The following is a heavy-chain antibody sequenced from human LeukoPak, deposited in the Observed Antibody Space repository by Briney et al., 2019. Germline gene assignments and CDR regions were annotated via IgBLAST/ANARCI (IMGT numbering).Heavy chain of an antibody. CDR1: GFTFSSYA. CDR2: ISYDGSNK. D-gene: IGHD2-2*02. Sequence: QTGGSLRLSCAASGFTFSSYAMHWVRQAPGKGLEWVAVISYDGSNKYYADSVKGRFTISRDNSKNTLYLQMNSLRAEDTAVYYCVLSCSSTSCYTGGVDYWGQGTLVTVSS. V-gene: IGHV3-30-3*01. CDR3: VLSCSSTSCYTGGVDY. J-gene: IGHJ4*02.